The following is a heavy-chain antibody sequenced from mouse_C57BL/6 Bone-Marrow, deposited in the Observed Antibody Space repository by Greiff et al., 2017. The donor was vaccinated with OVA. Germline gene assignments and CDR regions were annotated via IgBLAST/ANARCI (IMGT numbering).Heavy chain of an antibody. J-gene: IGHJ2*01. CDR2: IYPGSGNT. CDR1: GYSFTSYY. D-gene: IGHD2-5*01. V-gene: IGHV1-66*01. Sequence: QVQLKQSGPELVKPGASVKISCKASGYSFTSYYIHWVQQRPGQGLEWIGWIYPGSGNTTYNEKFKGKATLTADTSSSTAYMQLSSLTSEDSAVYYCACSNHEDDYWGQGTTLTVSS. CDR3: ACSNHEDDY.